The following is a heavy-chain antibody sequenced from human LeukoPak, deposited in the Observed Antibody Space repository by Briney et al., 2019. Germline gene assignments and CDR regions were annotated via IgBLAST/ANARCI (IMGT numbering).Heavy chain of an antibody. V-gene: IGHV3-66*01. Sequence: PGGSLRLSCAASGFTVSTNYMSWVRQAPGKGLEWVSVIYSGGNTYYVDSVKGRFTISRDNAKNTLYLQMNSLRAEDTAVYYCAKDRYFDSSGIYYTDVWGKGTTVTISS. CDR1: GFTVSTNY. D-gene: IGHD3-22*01. CDR2: IYSGGNT. CDR3: AKDRYFDSSGIYYTDV. J-gene: IGHJ6*03.